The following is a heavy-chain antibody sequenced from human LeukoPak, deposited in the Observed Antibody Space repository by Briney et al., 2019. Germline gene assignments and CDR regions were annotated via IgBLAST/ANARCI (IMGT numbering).Heavy chain of an antibody. D-gene: IGHD2/OR15-2a*01. CDR3: ARYFDSTAFFPY. Sequence: GGSLRLSCAASGFTFSNYPMTWVRRAPGKGLEWVSSISGNGGNTDNADSVKGRYTISRDNSKNTLFLQVNSLRAEDTAVYYCARYFDSTAFFPYWGQGTLVTVSS. CDR2: ISGNGGNT. CDR1: GFTFSNYP. V-gene: IGHV3-23*01. J-gene: IGHJ4*02.